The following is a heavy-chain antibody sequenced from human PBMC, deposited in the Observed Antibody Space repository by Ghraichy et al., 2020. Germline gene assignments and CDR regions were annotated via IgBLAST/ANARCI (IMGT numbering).Heavy chain of an antibody. Sequence: ASVKVSCKASGYTFTDYYIHWVRQAPGQGLEWMGWINAKSGDTKYADKFQGRVTMTRDTSTSTADMELTRLKSDDTALYYCARVLSSSDDFEYWGQGTLVTVSS. CDR2: INAKSGDT. CDR1: GYTFTDYY. V-gene: IGHV1-2*02. J-gene: IGHJ4*02. D-gene: IGHD3-22*01. CDR3: ARVLSSSDDFEY.